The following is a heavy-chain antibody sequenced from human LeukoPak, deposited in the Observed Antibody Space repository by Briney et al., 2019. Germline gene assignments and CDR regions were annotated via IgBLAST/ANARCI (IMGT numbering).Heavy chain of an antibody. CDR1: GYTFTSYD. V-gene: IGHV1-8*01. D-gene: IGHD6-13*01. CDR3: ARGRIPYSSSWYSYYYYYYMDV. J-gene: IGHJ6*03. Sequence: GASVKVSCKASGYTFTSYDINWVRQATGQGLEWMGWMNPNSGNTGYAQKFQGRVTMTRNTSISTAYMELSSLRSEDTAVYYCARGRIPYSSSWYSYYYYYYMDVWGKGTTVTVSS. CDR2: MNPNSGNT.